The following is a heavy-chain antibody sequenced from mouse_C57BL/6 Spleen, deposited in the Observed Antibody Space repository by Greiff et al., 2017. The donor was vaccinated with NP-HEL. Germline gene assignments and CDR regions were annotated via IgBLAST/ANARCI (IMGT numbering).Heavy chain of an antibody. CDR2: IRSKSNNYAT. V-gene: IGHV10-1*01. J-gene: IGHJ2*01. CDR1: GFSFNTYA. Sequence: EVQLQQSGGGLVQPKGSLKLSCAASGFSFNTYAMNWVRQAPGKGLEWVARIRSKSNNYATYYADSVKDRFTISRDDSESMLYLQMNNLKTEDTAMYYCVRHGAVGYFDYWGQGTTLTVSS. CDR3: VRHGAVGYFDY.